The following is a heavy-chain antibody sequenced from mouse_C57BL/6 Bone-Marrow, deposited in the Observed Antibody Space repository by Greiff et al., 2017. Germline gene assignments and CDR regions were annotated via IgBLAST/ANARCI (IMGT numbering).Heavy chain of an antibody. V-gene: IGHV1-55*01. Sequence: QVQLQQPGAELVRPGASVKMSCKASGYTFTSYWITWVKQRPGQGLEWIGDIYPTSGRTNYNEKFKSKAILTVDTSSNTAYMQLSSLTSEDSAVFYCATSGTLGRSFDYWGQGTTLTVSS. CDR3: ATSGTLGRSFDY. CDR2: IYPTSGRT. D-gene: IGHD2-14*01. CDR1: GYTFTSYW. J-gene: IGHJ2*01.